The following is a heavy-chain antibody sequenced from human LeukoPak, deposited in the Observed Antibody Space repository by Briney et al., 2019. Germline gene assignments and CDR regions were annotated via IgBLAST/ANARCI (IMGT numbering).Heavy chain of an antibody. CDR3: AKVHYTASFPGGFPGLNYFDS. V-gene: IGHV3-23*01. Sequence: SGGSVRRYCTVSGFAFSGYAMSWVRQAPGKGSEGVLSIRARGDVTYSADPGKVRFTISRDNSKRPLFLQMNSLRAEDTAVYYCAKVHYTASFPGGFPGLNYFDSWGQGSLVTVSS. CDR1: GFAFSGYA. D-gene: IGHD1-26*01. J-gene: IGHJ4*02. CDR2: IRARGDVT.